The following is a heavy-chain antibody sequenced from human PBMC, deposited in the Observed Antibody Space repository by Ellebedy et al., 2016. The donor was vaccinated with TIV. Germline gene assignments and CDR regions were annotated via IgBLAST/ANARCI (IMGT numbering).Heavy chain of an antibody. CDR3: AKDPFWGGAADY. J-gene: IGHJ4*02. CDR2: ISYDGSNK. D-gene: IGHD3-16*01. Sequence: GESLKISXAASGFTFSSYAMHWVRQAPGKGLEWVAVISYDGSNKYYADSVKGRFTISRDNSKNTLYLQMNSLRAEDTAVYYCAKDPFWGGAADYWGQGTLVTVSS. V-gene: IGHV3-30-3*01. CDR1: GFTFSSYA.